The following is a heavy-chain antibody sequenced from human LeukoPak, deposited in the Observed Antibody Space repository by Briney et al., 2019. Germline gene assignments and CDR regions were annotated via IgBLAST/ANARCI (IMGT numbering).Heavy chain of an antibody. Sequence: TGGSLRLSCAASGFTFSSYSKNWVRQAPGKGLEWVSSISSSSSYIYYADSVKGRFTISRDNAKNSLYLQMNSLRAEDTAVYYCAREGDSSGYYYYGYWGQGTLVTVSS. D-gene: IGHD3-22*01. CDR3: AREGDSSGYYYYGY. CDR2: ISSSSSYI. CDR1: GFTFSSYS. V-gene: IGHV3-21*01. J-gene: IGHJ4*02.